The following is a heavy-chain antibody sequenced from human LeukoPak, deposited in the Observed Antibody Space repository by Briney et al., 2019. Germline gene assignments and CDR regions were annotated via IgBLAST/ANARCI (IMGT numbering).Heavy chain of an antibody. CDR1: GGSFSGYY. CDR3: ARSSASGDPYYFDY. D-gene: IGHD2-21*01. Sequence: SETLSLTCAVYGGSFSGYYWSWIRQPPGKGLEWIGEINHSGSTNYNPSLKSRVTISVDTSKSQFSLKLSSVTAVDTAVYYCARSSASGDPYYFDYWGQGTLVTVSS. V-gene: IGHV4-34*01. CDR2: INHSGST. J-gene: IGHJ4*02.